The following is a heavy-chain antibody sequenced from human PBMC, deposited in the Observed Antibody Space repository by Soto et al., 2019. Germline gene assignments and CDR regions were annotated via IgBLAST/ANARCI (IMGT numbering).Heavy chain of an antibody. D-gene: IGHD1-26*01. J-gene: IGHJ6*02. CDR2: INHSGST. CDR1: GGSLSGYY. V-gene: IGHV4-34*01. CDR3: ARVSGATHYYYYYGMDV. Sequence: SETLSLTCAVYGGSLSGYYWSWIRQPPGKGLEWIGEINHSGSTNYNPSLKSRVTISVDTSKNQFSLKLSSVTAADTAVYYCARVSGATHYYYYYGMDVWGQGTTVTVSS.